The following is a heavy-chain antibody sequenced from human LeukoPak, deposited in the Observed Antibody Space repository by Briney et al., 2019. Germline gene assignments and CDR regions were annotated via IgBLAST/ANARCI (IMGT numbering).Heavy chain of an antibody. V-gene: IGHV1-8*02. CDR1: GYTFTNYD. J-gene: IGHJ4*02. D-gene: IGHD3-22*01. Sequence: ASVKVSCKASGYTFTNYDFNWMRQATGQGLEWMGWMNPNSGSTGYAQKFQGRVTMTEDTSTDTAYMELSSLRSEDTAVYYCATEPLPYYDSSGYGYWGQGTLVTVSS. CDR2: MNPNSGST. CDR3: ATEPLPYYDSSGYGY.